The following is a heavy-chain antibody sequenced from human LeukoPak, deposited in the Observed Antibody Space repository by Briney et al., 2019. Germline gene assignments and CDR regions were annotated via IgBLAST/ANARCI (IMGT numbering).Heavy chain of an antibody. CDR3: ARDPGVAGTRSFVGAFDI. J-gene: IGHJ3*02. Sequence: GGSLRLSCAASGFPFSSYGMHWVRQAPGKGLEWVAFIPYDGSDKFYVDSVKGRFTISRDNAKNSLYLQMNSLRAEDTAVYYCARDPGVAGTRSFVGAFDIWGQGTMVTVSS. V-gene: IGHV3-30*02. D-gene: IGHD6-19*01. CDR2: IPYDGSDK. CDR1: GFPFSSYG.